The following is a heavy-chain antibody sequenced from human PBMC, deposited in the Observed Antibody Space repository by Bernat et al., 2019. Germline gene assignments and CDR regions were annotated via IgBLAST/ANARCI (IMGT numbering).Heavy chain of an antibody. CDR3: ARRYGYFDY. CDR1: GGSISSSCCY. J-gene: IGHJ4*02. V-gene: IGHV4-39*01. D-gene: IGHD3-16*01. Sequence: QLQLQESGPGLVKPSETLSLTCTVSGGSISSSCCYWGWIRQPPGKGLEWIASIYHSGSTYYNPSLKSRLTISVDTSKNQFSLKLSSVTAADTAVYYCARRYGYFDYWGQGTLVTVSS. CDR2: IYHSGST.